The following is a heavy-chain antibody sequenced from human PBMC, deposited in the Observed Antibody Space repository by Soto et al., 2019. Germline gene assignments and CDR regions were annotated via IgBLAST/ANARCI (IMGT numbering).Heavy chain of an antibody. V-gene: IGHV3-30-3*01. CDR3: ARAVAEGREFDY. D-gene: IGHD6-19*01. Sequence: QVQLVESGGGVVQPGRSLRLSCAASGFTFSSYAMHWVRQAPGKGLEWVAVISYDGSNKYYADSVKGRFTISRDNSKNTLYLQMNSLRADDTAVYYCARAVAEGREFDYWGQGTLVTVSS. J-gene: IGHJ4*02. CDR1: GFTFSSYA. CDR2: ISYDGSNK.